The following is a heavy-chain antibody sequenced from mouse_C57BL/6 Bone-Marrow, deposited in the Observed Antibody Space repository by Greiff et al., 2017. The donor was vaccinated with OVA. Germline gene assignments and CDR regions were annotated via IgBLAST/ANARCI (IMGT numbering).Heavy chain of an antibody. CDR2: IDPSDSYT. Sequence: QVQLKQPGAELVKPGASVKLSCKASGYTFTSYWMQWVNQRPGQGLEWIGEIDPSDSYTNYNQKFKGKATLPVATSSSTAYMQLSSLTSKDSAVYDCARIDYALYYNAMDYWGQGTSVTVSS. D-gene: IGHD2-4*01. CDR1: GYTFTSYW. CDR3: ARIDYALYYNAMDY. J-gene: IGHJ4*01. V-gene: IGHV1-50*01.